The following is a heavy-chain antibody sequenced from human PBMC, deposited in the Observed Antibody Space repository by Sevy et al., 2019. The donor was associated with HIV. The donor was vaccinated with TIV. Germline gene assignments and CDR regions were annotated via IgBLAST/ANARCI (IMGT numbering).Heavy chain of an antibody. CDR1: GFTFSSYV. D-gene: IGHD2-21*02. CDR3: ARGGGYCGGDRYSIDY. Sequence: GGSLRLSCAASGFTFSSYVMHWVRQAPGKGLEWVALIWEDGTIKYYADSVKGRLTISRDNSKDTLLLQMNSLTPEDTAVYYCARGGGYCGGDRYSIDYWGQGALVTVSS. J-gene: IGHJ4*02. V-gene: IGHV3-33*08. CDR2: IWEDGTIK.